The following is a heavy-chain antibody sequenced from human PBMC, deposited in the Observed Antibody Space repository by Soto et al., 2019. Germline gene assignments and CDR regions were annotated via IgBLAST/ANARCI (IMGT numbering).Heavy chain of an antibody. CDR2: ISYGGSNK. Sequence: QVQLVESGGGVVQPGRSLRLSCAASGFTFSSYGMHWVRQAPGKGLEWVAVISYGGSNKYYADSVKGRFTISRDNSKNTLYLHMNNLRAEVTAVYYCATDNCISTSCYRLYNWFDPWCQGTLVTVSS. D-gene: IGHD2-2*01. CDR1: GFTFSSYG. J-gene: IGHJ5*02. CDR3: ATDNCISTSCYRLYNWFDP. V-gene: IGHV3-30*03.